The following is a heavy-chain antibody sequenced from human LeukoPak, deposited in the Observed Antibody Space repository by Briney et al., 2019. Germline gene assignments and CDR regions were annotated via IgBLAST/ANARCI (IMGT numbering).Heavy chain of an antibody. CDR2: ISSSGSTI. D-gene: IGHD2-2*01. V-gene: IGHV3-48*03. CDR1: GFTFSSYA. J-gene: IGHJ5*02. Sequence: GGSLRLSCSASGFTFSSYAMHWVRQAPGKGLEWVSYISSSGSTIYYADSVKGRFTISRDNAKNSLYLQMNSLRAEDTAVYYCARFVVVPAARRGWFDPWGQGTLVTVSS. CDR3: ARFVVVPAARRGWFDP.